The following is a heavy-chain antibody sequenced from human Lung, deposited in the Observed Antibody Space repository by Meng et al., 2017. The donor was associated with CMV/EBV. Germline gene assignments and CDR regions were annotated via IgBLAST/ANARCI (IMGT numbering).Heavy chain of an antibody. J-gene: IGHJ4*02. Sequence: QVQLVQSGSELKKPGASVKGSCKASGYTFTSYAMNWVRQAPGQGLEWMGWINAYNGDTNYAQTLQGRVTMTTDTSTSTAYMELRSLRSDDTAVYYCARVEVGITSGDYWGQGTLVTVSS. D-gene: IGHD1-26*01. CDR1: GYTFTSYA. V-gene: IGHV1-18*01. CDR2: INAYNGDT. CDR3: ARVEVGITSGDY.